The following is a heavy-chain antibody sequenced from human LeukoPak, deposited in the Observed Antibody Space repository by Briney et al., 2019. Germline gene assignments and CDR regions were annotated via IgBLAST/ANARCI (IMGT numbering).Heavy chain of an antibody. J-gene: IGHJ3*02. D-gene: IGHD3-22*01. CDR3: AREGGYYDSRAYGDAFDI. Sequence: SETLSLTCTVPGGSISSYYWSWIRQPPGKGLEWIGYIYYSGSTNYNPSLKSRVTISVDTSKNQFSLKLSSVTAADTAVYYCAREGGYYDSRAYGDAFDIWGQGTMVTVSS. CDR2: IYYSGST. CDR1: GGSISSYY. V-gene: IGHV4-59*01.